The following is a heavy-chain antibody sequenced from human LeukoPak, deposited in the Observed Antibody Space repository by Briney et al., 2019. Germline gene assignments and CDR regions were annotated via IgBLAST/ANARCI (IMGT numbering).Heavy chain of an antibody. V-gene: IGHV3-48*01. CDR2: ISSSSSTI. D-gene: IGHD3-22*01. CDR3: ASRNYYDSSGYYYYYFDY. J-gene: IGHJ4*02. Sequence: PGGSLRLSCAASGFTFSSYSMNWVRQAPGKGLEWVSYISSSSSTIYYADSVKGRFTISRDNAKNSLYLQMNSLRAEDTAVYYCASRNYYDSSGYYYYYFDYWGQGTLVTVSS. CDR1: GFTFSSYS.